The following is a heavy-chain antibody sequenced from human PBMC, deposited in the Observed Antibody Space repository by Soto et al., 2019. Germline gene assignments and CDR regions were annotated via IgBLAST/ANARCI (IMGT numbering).Heavy chain of an antibody. CDR1: RFTFSSYA. Sequence: ESGGGLVQPGGSLRLSCAASRFTFSSYAMSWVRQAPGKGLEWVSAISDSGGSTYYADSVKGRFTISRDNSKNTLYLQMNSLRAEDTAVYYCAKDYSSGWFSYFDYWGQGTLVTVSS. D-gene: IGHD6-19*01. J-gene: IGHJ4*02. V-gene: IGHV3-23*01. CDR2: ISDSGGST. CDR3: AKDYSSGWFSYFDY.